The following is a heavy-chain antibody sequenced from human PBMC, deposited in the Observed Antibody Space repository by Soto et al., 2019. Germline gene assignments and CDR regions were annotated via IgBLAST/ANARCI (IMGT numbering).Heavy chain of an antibody. Sequence: SETLSLTRTVSGGSISSSDFYWGWLRQTPGKGLEFIGSMYYSGTTCYNPSLKSRVTISVDTSKNQFTLKLISVTAADTAVYYCAVVDSTGNWFDPWGEGALVTVS. CDR3: AVVDSTGNWFDP. J-gene: IGHJ5*02. CDR1: GGSISSSDFY. D-gene: IGHD6-25*01. CDR2: MYYSGTT. V-gene: IGHV4-39*01.